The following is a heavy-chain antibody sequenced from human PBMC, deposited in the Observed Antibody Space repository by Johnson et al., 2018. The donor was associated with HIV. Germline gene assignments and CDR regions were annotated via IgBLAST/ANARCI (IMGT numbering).Heavy chain of an antibody. V-gene: IGHV3-30*02. Sequence: QVQLLESGGGVVQPGGSLRLSCAASGFTFRIYDMQWVRQAPGKGLEWLAYIRSDGVNKQYTDSVKGRFTISRDNSKNTLYLQMNSLRAEDTAVYYCARGRALRALDAFDIWGQGTMVTVSS. J-gene: IGHJ3*02. CDR3: ARGRALRALDAFDI. CDR1: GFTFRIYD. D-gene: IGHD4-17*01. CDR2: IRSDGVNK.